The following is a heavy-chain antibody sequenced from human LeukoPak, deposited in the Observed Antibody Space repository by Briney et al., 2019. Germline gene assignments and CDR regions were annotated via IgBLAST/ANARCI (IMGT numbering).Heavy chain of an antibody. J-gene: IGHJ6*03. CDR3: AKGYSSSWYDYMDV. D-gene: IGHD6-13*01. CDR1: GFTVSSNY. Sequence: PGGSLRLSCAASGFTVSSNYMSWVRQAPGKGLEWVSVIYSGGSTYYADSVKGRFTISRDNSKNTLYLQMNSLRAEDTAVYYCAKGYSSSWYDYMDVWGKGTTVTVSS. CDR2: IYSGGST. V-gene: IGHV3-53*01.